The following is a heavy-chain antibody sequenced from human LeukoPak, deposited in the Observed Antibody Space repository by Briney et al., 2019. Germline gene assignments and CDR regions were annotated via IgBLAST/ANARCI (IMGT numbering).Heavy chain of an antibody. CDR3: ARDWGSIKVIADY. V-gene: IGHV1-18*01. CDR1: GYTFTSYG. J-gene: IGHJ4*02. CDR2: ISSNSDNT. Sequence: ASVKVSCKASGYTFTSYGISWVRQAPGQGLEWMGWISSNSDNTNYAQKLQGRVTMTTDTSTSTAYMELRSLRSDDTALYFCARDWGSIKVIADYWGQGTLVTVSS. D-gene: IGHD7-27*01.